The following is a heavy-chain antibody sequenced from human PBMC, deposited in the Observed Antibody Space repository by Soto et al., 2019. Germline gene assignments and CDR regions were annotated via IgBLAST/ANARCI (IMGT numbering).Heavy chain of an antibody. CDR3: AKDSRVTMVRGVIIPPGY. Sequence: EVQLLESGGGLVQPGGSLTLSCVASGFTFSSYAMSWVRQAPGKGLEWVSAISGSDGSTYYADSVKGRFTISRDNSKNTLYLQMNSLRAEDTAVSFCAKDSRVTMVRGVIIPPGYWGQGTLVTVSS. J-gene: IGHJ4*02. V-gene: IGHV3-23*01. CDR1: GFTFSSYA. D-gene: IGHD3-10*01. CDR2: ISGSDGST.